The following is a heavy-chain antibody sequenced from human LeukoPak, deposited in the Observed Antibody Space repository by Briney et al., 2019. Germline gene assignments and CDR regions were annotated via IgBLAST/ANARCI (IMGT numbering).Heavy chain of an antibody. CDR3: ATSVTRRRLDWFIDL. Sequence: GGSLRLSCAASGFTFRDYYMSWIRQAPGKGLEWISYISSSVGTIHYVDSVKGRFTISRDNAKNSLYLQMESLRVGDTAVYYCATSVTRRRLDWFIDLWGRGTLVSVSS. D-gene: IGHD4-17*01. V-gene: IGHV3-11*04. CDR1: GFTFRDYY. J-gene: IGHJ2*01. CDR2: ISSSVGTI.